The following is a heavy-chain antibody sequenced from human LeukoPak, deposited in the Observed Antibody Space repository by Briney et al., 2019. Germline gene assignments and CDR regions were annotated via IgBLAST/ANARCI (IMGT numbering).Heavy chain of an antibody. CDR3: TARNFDY. Sequence: GGSLRLSCAASGSTFSDQYMDWVRQAPGKGLQWVGRTGNKASRYTTEYAASVKGRFAISRDDSKNSLYLQMNSLKTEDTAAYYCTARNFDYWGQGTLVTVSS. CDR1: GSTFSDQY. V-gene: IGHV3-72*01. CDR2: TGNKASRYTT. J-gene: IGHJ4*02.